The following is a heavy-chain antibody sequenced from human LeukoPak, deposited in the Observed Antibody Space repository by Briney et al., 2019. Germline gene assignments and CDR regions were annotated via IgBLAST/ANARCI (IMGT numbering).Heavy chain of an antibody. J-gene: IGHJ4*02. D-gene: IGHD3-22*01. CDR2: IIPIFGTA. CDR3: AASGYSTSPLDY. Sequence: GASVKVSCKASGGTFSSYAISWVRQAPGQGLEWMGRIIPIFGTANYAQKFQGRVTITTDESTSTAYMELSSLRSEDTAVYYCAASGYSTSPLDYWGQGTLVIVSS. V-gene: IGHV1-69*05. CDR1: GGTFSSYA.